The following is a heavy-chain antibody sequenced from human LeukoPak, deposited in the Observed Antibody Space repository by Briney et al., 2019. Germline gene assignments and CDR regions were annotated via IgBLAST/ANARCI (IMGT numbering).Heavy chain of an antibody. V-gene: IGHV3-11*04. D-gene: IGHD3-22*01. Sequence: GGSLRRSCSASGFTFSDYYMSWIRQAPGKGLEWVSYISSSGSTIYYADSVKGRFTISRDNAKNSLYLQMNSLRAEDTAVYYCARDRNYYDSSGYHRVDYWGQGTLVTVSS. CDR2: ISSSGSTI. CDR1: GFTFSDYY. J-gene: IGHJ4*02. CDR3: ARDRNYYDSSGYHRVDY.